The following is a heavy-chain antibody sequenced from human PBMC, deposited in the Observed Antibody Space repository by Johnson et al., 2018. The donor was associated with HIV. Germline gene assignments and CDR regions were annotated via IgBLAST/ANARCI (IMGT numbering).Heavy chain of an antibody. CDR2: ISSDGSNK. Sequence: QVLLVESGGGVVQPGRSLRLSCAASGFTFSSYAMHWVRQTPGKGLEWVAVISSDGSNKLYADSVKGRFTISRDTSKNTLSLQMGSLGAEEMAGYYCERGWELLTPAFDIWGQGTMVTVSS. J-gene: IGHJ3*02. CDR3: ERGWELLTPAFDI. V-gene: IGHV3-30-3*01. CDR1: GFTFSSYA. D-gene: IGHD1-26*01.